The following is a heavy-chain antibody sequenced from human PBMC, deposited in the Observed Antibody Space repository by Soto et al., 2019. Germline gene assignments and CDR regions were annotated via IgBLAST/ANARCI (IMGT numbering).Heavy chain of an antibody. CDR2: INPSGGST. V-gene: IGHV1-46*01. Sequence: QVQLVQSGAEVKKPGASVKVSCKASGYTFTSYYMHWVRQAPGQGLEWMGIINPSGGSTSYAQKFQGRVTMTRDTSTSTVYMELSSLRYEDTAVYYCARDRSYYYDSSGYYPKYYFDSWGQGTLVTVSS. CDR3: ARDRSYYYDSSGYYPKYYFDS. J-gene: IGHJ4*02. CDR1: GYTFTSYY. D-gene: IGHD3-22*01.